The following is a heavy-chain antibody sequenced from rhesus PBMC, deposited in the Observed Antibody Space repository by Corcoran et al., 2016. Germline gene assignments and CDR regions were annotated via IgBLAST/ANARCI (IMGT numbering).Heavy chain of an antibody. V-gene: IGHV3S18*01. CDR3: AREGSGSSY. D-gene: IGHD6-25*01. CDR1: GFSFRYYS. J-gene: IGHJ4*01. CDR2: INSAGSSK. Sequence: EVQLVESGGGLAKPGGSLRLSCAASGFSFRYYSMSWVRQAPGKGLWWISGINSAGSSKYYADSVKGRFTISRENAKNTLYLQMDSLRAEDTAVYYCAREGSGSSYWGQGVLVTVSS.